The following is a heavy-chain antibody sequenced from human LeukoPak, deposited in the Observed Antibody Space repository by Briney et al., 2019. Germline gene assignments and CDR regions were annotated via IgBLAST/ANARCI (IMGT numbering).Heavy chain of an antibody. CDR1: GYSFTSYN. CDR3: ARVRDGYNDAYDF. J-gene: IGHJ3*01. Sequence: ASVKVSCKTFGYSFTSYNLHWVRQAPGQRLEWMGIIKPSGDNTNNAQKFQGRVTMTSDTSTSTVYMELSSLKSEDTAIYYCARVRDGYNDAYDFWGQGTMVTVTS. CDR2: IKPSGDNT. V-gene: IGHV1-46*01. D-gene: IGHD5-24*01.